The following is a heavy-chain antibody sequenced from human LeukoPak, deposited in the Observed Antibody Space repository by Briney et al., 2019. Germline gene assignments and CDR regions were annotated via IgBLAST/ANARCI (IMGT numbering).Heavy chain of an antibody. Sequence: GESLKISCQGSGYSFTSYWIGWVRQMPGKGLEWMGIIYPGDSDTRYTPSLQGQATISADKSISTAYLQWSSLKASDTAMYYCALNVAGPYYYYMDVWGKGTTVTVSS. D-gene: IGHD6-19*01. J-gene: IGHJ6*03. V-gene: IGHV5-51*01. CDR3: ALNVAGPYYYYMDV. CDR1: GYSFTSYW. CDR2: IYPGDSDT.